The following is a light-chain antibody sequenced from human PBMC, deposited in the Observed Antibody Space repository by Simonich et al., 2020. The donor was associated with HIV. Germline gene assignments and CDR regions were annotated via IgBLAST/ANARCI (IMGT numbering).Light chain of an antibody. CDR2: KAY. V-gene: IGKV1-5*03. Sequence: DIQMTQSPSYLSASVGERVTISFRASQKISTWLAWYQQKPGKAPKILFYKAYNLDSGVPSRFSGSGSGTEFTLTISRLQPDDFATYYCQQYNNYRTFGQGTKVEIK. J-gene: IGKJ1*01. CDR1: QKISTW. CDR3: QQYNNYRT.